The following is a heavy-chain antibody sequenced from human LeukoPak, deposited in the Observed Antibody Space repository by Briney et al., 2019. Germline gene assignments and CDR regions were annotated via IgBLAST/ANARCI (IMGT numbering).Heavy chain of an antibody. CDR3: ARDFAGYTSRWGFDY. J-gene: IGHJ4*02. V-gene: IGHV1-2*02. CDR1: GYTFTGYY. D-gene: IGHD6-13*01. Sequence: ASVKVSCKTSGYTFTGYYMHWVRQAPGQGLEWMGWINPNSGGTNYTQKLQGRVTMTRDTSISTAYMELSRLRSDDTAVYYCARDFAGYTSRWGFDYWGRGTLVTVSS. CDR2: INPNSGGT.